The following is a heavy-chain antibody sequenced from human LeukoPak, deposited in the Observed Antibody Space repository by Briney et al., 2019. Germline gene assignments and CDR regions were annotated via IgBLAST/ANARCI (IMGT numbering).Heavy chain of an antibody. CDR3: ARGAPPDY. Sequence: PGGSLRLSCAASGFTFSDYAMYWVRQAPGKGLEWVASMSYDGSNEYYADSVKGRFTISRDNSKNTLYLQMNSLRTEDTAVYYCARGAPPDYWGQGTLVTVFS. J-gene: IGHJ4*02. CDR2: MSYDGSNE. CDR1: GFTFSDYA. V-gene: IGHV3-30-3*01.